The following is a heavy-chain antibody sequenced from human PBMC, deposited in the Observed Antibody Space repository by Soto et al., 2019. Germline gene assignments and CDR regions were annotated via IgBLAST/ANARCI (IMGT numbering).Heavy chain of an antibody. D-gene: IGHD1-26*01. CDR2: ISSSSSYI. J-gene: IGHJ5*02. V-gene: IGHV3-21*01. CDR1: GFTFSSYS. CDR3: ARDRTYGGFAGAIVRTANWFDP. Sequence: PGGSLRLSCAASGFTFSSYSMNWVRQAPGKGLEWVSSISSSSSYIYYADSVKGRFNISRDNAKNSLYLQMNRLRAEDMAVYYCARDRTYGGFAGAIVRTANWFDPWGQGTLVTVSS.